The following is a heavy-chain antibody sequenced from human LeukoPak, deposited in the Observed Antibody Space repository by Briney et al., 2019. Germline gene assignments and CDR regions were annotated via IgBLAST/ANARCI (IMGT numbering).Heavy chain of an antibody. J-gene: IGHJ3*01. D-gene: IGHD3-22*01. CDR2: IYSGGTI. CDR3: ARGLYDDNGGF. CDR1: GFTVSNNY. V-gene: IGHV3-53*01. Sequence: PGGSLRLSCAASGFTVSNNYMSWVRQAPGRGLEWVSVIYSGGTIYYADSVKGRFTISRDNSKNTLFLQTNSLRAEDTAVYYCARGLYDDNGGFWGQGTMVTVSS.